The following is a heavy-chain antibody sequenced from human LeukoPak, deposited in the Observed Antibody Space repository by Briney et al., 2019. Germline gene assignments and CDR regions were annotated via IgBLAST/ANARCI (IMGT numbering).Heavy chain of an antibody. CDR2: IIPIFGTA. J-gene: IGHJ4*02. D-gene: IGHD5-18*01. V-gene: IGHV1-69*01. Sequence: KISCKGSGYSFTSYWIGWVRQAPGQGLEWMGGIIPIFGTANYAQKFQGRVTITADESTSTAYMELSSLRSEDTAVYYCARERQLCLDYWGQGTLVTVSS. CDR1: GYSFTSYW. CDR3: ARERQLCLDY.